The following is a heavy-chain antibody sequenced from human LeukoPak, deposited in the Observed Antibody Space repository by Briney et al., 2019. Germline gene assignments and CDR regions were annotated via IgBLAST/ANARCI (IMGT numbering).Heavy chain of an antibody. CDR1: GGSISSGGYS. V-gene: IGHV4-30-2*01. J-gene: IGHJ4*02. D-gene: IGHD3-10*01. CDR3: ARVSYYGSGSSGGLDY. Sequence: SETLSLTCAVSGGSISSGGYSWSWIRQPPGKGLEWIGYIYHSGSTYYNPSLKSRVTISVDRSKNQFSLKLSSVTAADTAVYYCARVSYYGSGSSGGLDYWGQGTLVTVSS. CDR2: IYHSGST.